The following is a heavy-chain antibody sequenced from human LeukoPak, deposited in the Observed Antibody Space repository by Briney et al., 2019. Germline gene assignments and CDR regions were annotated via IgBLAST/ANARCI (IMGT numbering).Heavy chain of an antibody. D-gene: IGHD1-26*01. V-gene: IGHV3-23*01. CDR1: GFTFSSYA. J-gene: IGHJ4*02. CDR2: ISTSGESA. CDR3: ARGRFGSYSFDY. Sequence: PGGSLRLSCPVSGFTFSSYAMSWVRQAPGRGLEWVSVISTSGESAYYADSVKGRFTISRDNSKNTLYLQMNSLRAEDTAVYYCARGRFGSYSFDYWGQGTLVTVSS.